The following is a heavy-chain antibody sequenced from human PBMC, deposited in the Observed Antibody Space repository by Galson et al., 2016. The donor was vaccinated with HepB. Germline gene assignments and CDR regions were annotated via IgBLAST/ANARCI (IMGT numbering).Heavy chain of an antibody. V-gene: IGHV4-34*01. CDR2: INYTGST. CDR1: GGSFNAYY. Sequence: ETLSLTCGVYGGSFNAYYWSWIRQPPGKGLEWIGEINYTGSTKYNPSLKSRVTISVDTSKNQFSLKLTSLTAADTAMYFCARVVVAATNWFDPWGQGTLVTVSS. J-gene: IGHJ5*02. D-gene: IGHD2-15*01. CDR3: ARVVVAATNWFDP.